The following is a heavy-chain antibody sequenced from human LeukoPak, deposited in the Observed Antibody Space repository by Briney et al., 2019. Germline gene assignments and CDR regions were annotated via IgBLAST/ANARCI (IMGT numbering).Heavy chain of an antibody. V-gene: IGHV4-34*01. Sequence: SETLSLTCAVYGGSFSGYYWSWLRQPPGKGLEWLGEINHSGSTNYNPSLKSRVTISVDTSKHQFSLKLSSVTAADTAVYYCARGGGITLVRGVPPSGHYGMDVWGKGTTVTVSS. CDR1: GGSFSGYY. D-gene: IGHD3-10*01. CDR3: ARGGGITLVRGVPPSGHYGMDV. CDR2: INHSGST. J-gene: IGHJ6*04.